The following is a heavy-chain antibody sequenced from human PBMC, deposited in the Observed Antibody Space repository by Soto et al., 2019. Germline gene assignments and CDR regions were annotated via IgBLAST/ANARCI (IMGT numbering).Heavy chain of an antibody. CDR1: GYTFTGYY. V-gene: IGHV1-2*04. D-gene: IGHD2-2*01. CDR2: INPNSGGT. CDR3: ARDGTDCSSTSCYADYYYYMDG. J-gene: IGHJ6*03. Sequence: QVQLVQSGAEVKKPGASVKVSCKASGYTFTGYYMHWVRQAPGQGLEWMGWINPNSGGTNYAQKFQGWVTMTRDTSSSTAYMELRRLRSDDTAVYYCARDGTDCSSTSCYADYYYYMDGWGKGTTVTVSS.